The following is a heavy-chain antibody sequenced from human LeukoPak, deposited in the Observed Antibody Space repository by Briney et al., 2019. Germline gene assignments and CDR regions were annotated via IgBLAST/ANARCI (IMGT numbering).Heavy chain of an antibody. V-gene: IGHV1-2*02. CDR2: INPNSGGT. J-gene: IGHJ5*02. CDR3: ARDKTYIVVVPDNWFDP. CDR1: GYTFTGYY. D-gene: IGHD2-2*01. Sequence: ASVKVSCKASGYTFTGYYMHWVRQAPGQGLEWMGWINPNSGGTNYAQKFQGRVTMTRDASISTAYMELSRLRSDDTAVYYCARDKTYIVVVPDNWFDPWGQGTLVTVSS.